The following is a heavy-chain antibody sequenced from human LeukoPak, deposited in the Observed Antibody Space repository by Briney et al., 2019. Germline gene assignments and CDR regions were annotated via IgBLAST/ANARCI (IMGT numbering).Heavy chain of an antibody. V-gene: IGHV3-23*03. D-gene: IGHD3-9*01. CDR2: IYSDESST. J-gene: IGHJ4*02. CDR1: GFTFSSYA. CDR3: ASLARYDILTGYSTDY. Sequence: GGSLRLSCAASGFTFSSYAMSWVRQAPGKGLEWVSRIYSDESSTYYADSVKGRFTISRDNAKNSLYLQMNSLRAEDTAVYYCASLARYDILTGYSTDYWGQGTLVTVSS.